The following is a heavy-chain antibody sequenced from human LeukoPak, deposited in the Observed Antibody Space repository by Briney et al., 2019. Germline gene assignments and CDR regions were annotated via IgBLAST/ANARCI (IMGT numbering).Heavy chain of an antibody. Sequence: GRSLRLSCAASGFTFDDYAMHWVRQAPGKGLEWVSGISWNSGSIGYADSVKGRFTISRDNAKNSLYLQMNSLRAEDTALYYCAKGRSLNPDAFDIWGQGTMVTVSS. CDR3: AKGRSLNPDAFDI. J-gene: IGHJ3*02. CDR1: GFTFDDYA. V-gene: IGHV3-9*01. D-gene: IGHD1-14*01. CDR2: ISWNSGSI.